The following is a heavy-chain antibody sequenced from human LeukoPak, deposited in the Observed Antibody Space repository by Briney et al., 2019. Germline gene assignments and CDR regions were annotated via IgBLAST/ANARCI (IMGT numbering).Heavy chain of an antibody. CDR1: GYSIHSGYY. J-gene: IGHJ3*02. CDR2: IYHSGST. V-gene: IGHV4-38-2*02. CDR3: ARGGVVAAPGDAFDI. D-gene: IGHD2-15*01. Sequence: SETLSLTCSVSGYSIHSGYYWGWIRQPPGKGLDWIGSIYHSGSTYYNPSLKSRVTISVDTSKNQFSLKLNSVTAADTAVYYCARGGVVAAPGDAFDIWGQGTMVTVSS.